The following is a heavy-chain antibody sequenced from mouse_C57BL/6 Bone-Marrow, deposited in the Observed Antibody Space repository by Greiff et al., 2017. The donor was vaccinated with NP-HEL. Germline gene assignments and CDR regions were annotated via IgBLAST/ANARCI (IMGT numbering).Heavy chain of an antibody. J-gene: IGHJ3*01. Sequence: QVQLQQPGAELVKPGASVKLSCKASVYTFTSYWMHWVPQRPGRGLEWIGRLDPNSGGTKYNEKFKSKATLTVDKPSSTAYMQLSSLTSEDCAVDDCARESYEGFAYWGQGTLVTVSA. D-gene: IGHD2-12*01. CDR2: LDPNSGGT. V-gene: IGHV1-72*01. CDR1: VYTFTSYW. CDR3: ARESYEGFAY.